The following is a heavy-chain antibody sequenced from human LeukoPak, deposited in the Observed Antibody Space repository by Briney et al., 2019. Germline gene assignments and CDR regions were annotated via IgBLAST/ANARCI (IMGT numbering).Heavy chain of an antibody. D-gene: IGHD3-16*01. CDR1: GGSISSYY. CDR2: IYYSGST. V-gene: IGHV4-59*12. CDR3: ARELGNAFDI. Sequence: SETLSLTCTVSGGSISSYYRSWIRQPPGKGLEWIGYIYYSGSTNYNPSLKSRVTISVDTSKNQFSLKLSSVTAADTAVYYCARELGNAFDIWGQGTMVTVSS. J-gene: IGHJ3*02.